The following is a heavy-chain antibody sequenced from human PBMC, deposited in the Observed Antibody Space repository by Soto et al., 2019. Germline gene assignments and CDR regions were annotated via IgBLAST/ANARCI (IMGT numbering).Heavy chain of an antibody. CDR2: IYYSVST. Sequence: ADTLPLTCTFSGGSISSSSYYWGWIRQPPGKGLEWIGSIYYSVSTYYSASLKSRVTISVDTSKNQFSLKLSSVTAADTAVYCCARQVQYSSSSGAFDIWGQGTTDTVTS. D-gene: IGHD6-6*01. V-gene: IGHV4-39*01. CDR3: ARQVQYSSSSGAFDI. CDR1: GGSISSSSYY. J-gene: IGHJ3*02.